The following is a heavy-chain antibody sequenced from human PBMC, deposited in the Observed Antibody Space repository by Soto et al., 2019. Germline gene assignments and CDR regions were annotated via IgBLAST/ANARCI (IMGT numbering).Heavy chain of an antibody. CDR2: ISGSGGST. CDR3: AKEWRPLYSSRWYYFDD. V-gene: IGHV3-23*01. D-gene: IGHD6-13*01. J-gene: IGHJ4*02. Sequence: GGSLRLSCAASGFTFSSYAMSWVRQAPGKGLEWVSAISGSGGSTYYADSVKGRFTISRDNSKNTLYLQMNSLRAEDTAVYYCAKEWRPLYSSRWYYFDDWGQGTLVTVSS. CDR1: GFTFSSYA.